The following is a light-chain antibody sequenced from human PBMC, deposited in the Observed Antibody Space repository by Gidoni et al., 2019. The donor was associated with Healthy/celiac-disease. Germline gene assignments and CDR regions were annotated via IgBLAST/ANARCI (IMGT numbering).Light chain of an antibody. J-gene: IGKJ2*01. CDR1: QSISSW. CDR3: QQYNSYSRYT. Sequence: DIHLTQSPSTLSASVVDSVTITCRASQSISSWLAWYQQKPGKAPKLLINKASSLESGVPSRFSGSGSGTEFTLTISSLQPDDFATYYCQQYNSYSRYTFGQGTKLEIK. V-gene: IGKV1-5*03. CDR2: KAS.